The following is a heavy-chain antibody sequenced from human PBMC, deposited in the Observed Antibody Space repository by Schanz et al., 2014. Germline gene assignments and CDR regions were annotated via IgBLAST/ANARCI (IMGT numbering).Heavy chain of an antibody. CDR2: IGNGGVTI. CDR1: GFPFSDYF. Sequence: VHLLDSGGGLVKPGGSLRLSCTASGFPFSDYFMAWIRQPPGRGLEWVSYIGNGGVTIYYADSVKGRFTISMDNSKKSLYLQMNSLRAEDTAVYYCARIGGSVFDYWAQGTLVTVSS. J-gene: IGHJ4*02. CDR3: ARIGGSVFDY. V-gene: IGHV3-11*01. D-gene: IGHD3-10*01.